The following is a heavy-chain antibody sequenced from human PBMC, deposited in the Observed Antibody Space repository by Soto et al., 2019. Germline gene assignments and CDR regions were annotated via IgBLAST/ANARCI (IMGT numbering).Heavy chain of an antibody. V-gene: IGHV3-33*01. Sequence: GGSLRLSCAASGFTFSSYGMHWVRRAPGKGLEWVAVIWYDGSNKYYADSVKGRFTISRDNSKNTLYLQMNSLRAEDTAVYYCARDPYSSGWYSPYYFDYWGQGTLVTVS. CDR3: ARDPYSSGWYSPYYFDY. CDR1: GFTFSSYG. CDR2: IWYDGSNK. D-gene: IGHD6-19*01. J-gene: IGHJ4*02.